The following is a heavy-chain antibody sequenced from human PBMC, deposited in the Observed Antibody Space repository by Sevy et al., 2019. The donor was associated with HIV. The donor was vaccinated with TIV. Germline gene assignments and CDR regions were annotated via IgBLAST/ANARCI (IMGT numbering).Heavy chain of an antibody. V-gene: IGHV1-8*01. Sequence: ASVKVSCEASGYTFTSYDINWVRQATGQGLEWMGWMSPKSGATGFAQKFQGRVTMTRNASISTAYMELSSLTYEDTAVYYCASGGNGDFWSYEYYYYGMDVWDQGTAVTVSS. CDR3: ASGGNGDFWSYEYYYYGMDV. CDR1: GYTFTSYD. CDR2: MSPKSGAT. J-gene: IGHJ6*02. D-gene: IGHD3-3*01.